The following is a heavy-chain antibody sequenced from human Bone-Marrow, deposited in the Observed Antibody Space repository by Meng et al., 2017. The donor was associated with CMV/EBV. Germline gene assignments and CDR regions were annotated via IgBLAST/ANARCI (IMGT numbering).Heavy chain of an antibody. J-gene: IGHJ6*02. D-gene: IGHD3-10*01. Sequence: GGSLRLSCAASGFTFSSYGMHWVRQAPGKGLEWVSGISWNSGSIGYADSVKGRFTISRDNAKNSLYLQMNSLRAEDTALYYCAKAYGSGSYYYYYGMDVWGQGTTVTASS. CDR1: GFTFSSYG. CDR3: AKAYGSGSYYYYYGMDV. CDR2: ISWNSGSI. V-gene: IGHV3-9*01.